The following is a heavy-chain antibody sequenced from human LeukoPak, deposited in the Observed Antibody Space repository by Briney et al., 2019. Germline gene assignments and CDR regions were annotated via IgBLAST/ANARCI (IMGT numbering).Heavy chain of an antibody. Sequence: GGSLRLSCAASGFTFSSYAMHWVRQAPGKGLEWVAVISYDGSNKYYADSVKGRFTISRDNSKNTLYLQMNSLRAEDTAVYYCARPIGIWYYYMDVWGKGTTVTVSS. J-gene: IGHJ6*03. CDR2: ISYDGSNK. D-gene: IGHD1-14*01. V-gene: IGHV3-30-3*01. CDR1: GFTFSSYA. CDR3: ARPIGIWYYYMDV.